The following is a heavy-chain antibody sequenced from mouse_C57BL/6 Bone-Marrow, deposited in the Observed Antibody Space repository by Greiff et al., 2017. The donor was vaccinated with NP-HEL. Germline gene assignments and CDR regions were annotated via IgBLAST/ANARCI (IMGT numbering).Heavy chain of an antibody. CDR3: TTPRWLLRMDY. Sequence: EVQRVESGAELVRPGASVKLSCTASGFNIKDDYMHWVKQRPEQGLEWIGWIDPENGDTEYASKFQGKATITADTSSNTAYLQLSSLTSEDTAVYYCTTPRWLLRMDYWGKGTSVTVSS. J-gene: IGHJ4*01. D-gene: IGHD2-3*01. CDR2: IDPENGDT. CDR1: GFNIKDDY. V-gene: IGHV14-4*01.